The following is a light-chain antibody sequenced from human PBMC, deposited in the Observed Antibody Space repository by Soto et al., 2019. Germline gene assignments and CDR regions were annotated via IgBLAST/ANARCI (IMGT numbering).Light chain of an antibody. CDR2: GAS. J-gene: IGKJ1*01. CDR3: QQYGSSGRT. V-gene: IGKV3-20*01. CDR1: QSVSSNY. Sequence: EFVLTQSPATLSLSPGERATLSCRASQSVSSNYLAWYQQKPGQAPRLLIYGASSRATGIPDRFSGSGSGTDFTLTISRLEPEDFAVYYCQQYGSSGRTFGQGTKVDIK.